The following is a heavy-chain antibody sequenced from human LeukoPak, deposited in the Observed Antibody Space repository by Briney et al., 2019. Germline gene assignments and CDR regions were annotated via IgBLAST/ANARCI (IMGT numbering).Heavy chain of an antibody. CDR2: ISGSGGST. CDR1: GFTFSSYA. J-gene: IGHJ4*02. D-gene: IGHD2-8*01. V-gene: IGHV3-23*01. CDR3: AKCRRGILMVYAMAYYFDY. Sequence: GGSLRLSCAASGFTFSSYAMSWVRQAPGKGLGWVSAISGSGGSTYYADSVKGRFTISRDNSKNTLYLQMNSLRAEDTAVYYCAKCRRGILMVYAMAYYFDYWGQGTLVTVSS.